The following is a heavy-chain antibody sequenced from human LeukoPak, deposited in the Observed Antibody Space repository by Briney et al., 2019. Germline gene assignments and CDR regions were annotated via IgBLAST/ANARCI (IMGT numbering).Heavy chain of an antibody. CDR1: GFAFSTYA. Sequence: GGSLRLSCVASGFAFSTYAMHWVRQAPGKGLEWVAVISYDGSDKYYADSVRGRFTISRDNSKNTLYLQMNSLRPEDTAVYYCAGRGGLQHFDFWGQGTLVTVSS. D-gene: IGHD4-11*01. CDR2: ISYDGSDK. J-gene: IGHJ4*02. V-gene: IGHV3-30*04. CDR3: AGRGGLQHFDF.